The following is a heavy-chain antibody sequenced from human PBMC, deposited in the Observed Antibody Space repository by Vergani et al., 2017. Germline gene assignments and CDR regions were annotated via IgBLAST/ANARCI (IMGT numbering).Heavy chain of an antibody. CDR2: IYYSGST. CDR1: GGSISSYY. CDR3: AALGILTGHPLPYYYYGMDV. D-gene: IGHD3-9*01. V-gene: IGHV4-59*01. J-gene: IGHJ6*02. Sequence: QVQLQESGPGLVKPSETLSLTCTVSGGSISSYYWSWIRQPPGKGLEWIGYIYYSGSTNYNPSLKSRVTISVDTSKNQFSLKLSSVTAADTAVYYCAALGILTGHPLPYYYYGMDVWGQGTTVTVSS.